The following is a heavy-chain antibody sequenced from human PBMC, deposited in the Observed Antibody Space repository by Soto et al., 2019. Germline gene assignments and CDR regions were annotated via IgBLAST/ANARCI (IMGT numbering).Heavy chain of an antibody. V-gene: IGHV1-2*02. J-gene: IGHJ6*02. CDR2: VSPLTGGT. D-gene: IGHD2-21*01. CDR3: AREFDSGDMGLDL. Sequence: QVQLVQSGPEVKTPGASVRVSCKSSGYTFGAYYIHWVRQAPGQGLEWMGWVSPLTGGTNLAQRFQGRLTLTRDTSLNTVFMELRWLRSGDTAIYFCAREFDSGDMGLDLWGQGTTVSVSS. CDR1: GYTFGAYY.